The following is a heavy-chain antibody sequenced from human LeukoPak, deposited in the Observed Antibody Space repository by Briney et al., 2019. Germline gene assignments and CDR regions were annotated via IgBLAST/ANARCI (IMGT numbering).Heavy chain of an antibody. CDR1: GFTLSIYA. CDR3: WKEPPYLPDGRLRLYYFGH. Sequence: GGSLRLSCAASGFTLSIYAMSWVRQAPEKGPEWVSAINRGGILYYADSVRGRFTISRDISKNTLSLQMDSLRAADTAIYYCWKEPPYLPDGRLRLYYFGHWGQGTLVTVSS. V-gene: IGHV3-23*01. D-gene: IGHD5-12*01. J-gene: IGHJ4*02. CDR2: INRGGIL.